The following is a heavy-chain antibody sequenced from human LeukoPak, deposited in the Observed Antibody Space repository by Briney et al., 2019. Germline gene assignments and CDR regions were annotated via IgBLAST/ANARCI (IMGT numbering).Heavy chain of an antibody. J-gene: IGHJ6*02. CDR2: ISAYNGNT. CDR1: GYTFTSYG. D-gene: IGHD6-19*01. Sequence: GASVKVSCKASGYTFTSYGISWVRQAPGQGLEWMGWISAYNGNTNYAQKLQGRVTMTTDTSTSTAYMELRSLRSDDTAVYHCAHSSGWSHSDYYYYGMDVWGQGTTVTVSS. V-gene: IGHV1-18*01. CDR3: AHSSGWSHSDYYYYGMDV.